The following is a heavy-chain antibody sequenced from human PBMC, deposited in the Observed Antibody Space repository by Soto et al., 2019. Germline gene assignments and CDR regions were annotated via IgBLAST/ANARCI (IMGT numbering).Heavy chain of an antibody. CDR3: ATEGRSGYRNFDF. J-gene: IGHJ4*02. V-gene: IGHV3-21*01. CDR2: ISSTSSYI. CDR1: GFTFNLYT. D-gene: IGHD3-22*01. Sequence: DVQQVESGGGLVKPGGSLRLSCTASGFTFNLYTWNWVRQAPGKGLEWVSSISSTSSYIYYADSVKGRFAISRDNAEKSLFLQRSDLRAEDTALYYCATEGRSGYRNFDFWGQGTLVTVSS.